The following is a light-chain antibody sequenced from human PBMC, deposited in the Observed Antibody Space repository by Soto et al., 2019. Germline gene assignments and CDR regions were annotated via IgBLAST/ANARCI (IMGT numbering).Light chain of an antibody. CDR3: QQSYSTPRT. V-gene: IGKV1-39*01. J-gene: IGKJ1*01. Sequence: DIPMTQSPSSLSASVGDRVTITCRASQSVGSHLNWYQQKPGRAPTLLIYAASSLQSGVPSRFSGSRSGTDFTLTISSLQPEDFATYYCQQSYSTPRTFGQGTKVEIK. CDR1: QSVGSH. CDR2: AAS.